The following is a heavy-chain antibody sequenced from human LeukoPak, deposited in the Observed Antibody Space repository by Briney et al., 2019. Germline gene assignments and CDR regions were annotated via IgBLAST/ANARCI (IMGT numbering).Heavy chain of an antibody. CDR1: GFTFSSYE. CDR3: ASSSWYALDY. D-gene: IGHD6-13*01. Sequence: GGSLRLSCAASGFTFSSYEMNWVRQAPGKGLGWISYFSSSGSTMYYADSVKGRFTISRDNAKNSLYLQMNSLRAEDTAIYYCASSSWYALDYWGQGTLVTVSS. J-gene: IGHJ4*02. V-gene: IGHV3-48*03. CDR2: FSSSGSTM.